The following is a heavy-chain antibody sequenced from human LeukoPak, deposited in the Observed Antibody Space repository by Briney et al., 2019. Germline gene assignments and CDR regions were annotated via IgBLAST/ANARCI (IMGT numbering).Heavy chain of an antibody. V-gene: IGHV4-34*01. J-gene: IGHJ4*02. CDR3: AGIVYSSGWFTKNYFDY. Sequence: PSETLSLTCAVYGGSFSGYYWCGISQPPPKRVEWSGEINHSGSTNYNPSLKSRVTTSVETSNNLFSLKMSSVTAADTPAYNSAGIVYSSGWFTKNYFDYWGQGTLVTVSS. D-gene: IGHD6-19*01. CDR1: GGSFSGYY. CDR2: INHSGST.